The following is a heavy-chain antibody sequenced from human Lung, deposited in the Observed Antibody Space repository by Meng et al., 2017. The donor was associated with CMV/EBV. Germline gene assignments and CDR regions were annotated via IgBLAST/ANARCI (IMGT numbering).Heavy chain of an antibody. V-gene: IGHV3-23*03. J-gene: IGHJ5*02. CDR3: AKDSTYSA. D-gene: IGHD6-13*01. Sequence: LRLSCAASGLTFNNYAMNWVRRAPGKGLEWVAVIYAGGRSAYYADSVKGRFTIFRDSSKNTVYLEMNSLRAEDTALYYCAKDSTYSAWGQGTLVTVSS. CDR2: IYAGGRSA. CDR1: GLTFNNYA.